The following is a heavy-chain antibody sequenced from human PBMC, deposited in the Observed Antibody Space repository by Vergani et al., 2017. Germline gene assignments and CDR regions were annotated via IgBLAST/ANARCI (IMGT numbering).Heavy chain of an antibody. V-gene: IGHV3-21*02. CDR1: GFSFGDYA. CDR2: ISSTSDHI. J-gene: IGHJ3*01. CDR3: ARYRLSSDAIDL. Sequence: EVQLVESGGGLVPPGRSLRLSCAASGFSFGDYAMTWVRQAPGKGLEWVSGISSTSDHIYHADSLEGRFTISRDNAKNSIFLHMNNLRADDTAVYYCARYRLSSDAIDLWGQGTAVTVSS. D-gene: IGHD3-16*02.